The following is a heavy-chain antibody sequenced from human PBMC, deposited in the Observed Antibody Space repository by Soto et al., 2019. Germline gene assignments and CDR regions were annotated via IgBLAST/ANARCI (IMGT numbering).Heavy chain of an antibody. CDR1: GYTFTSYY. CDR3: ARAHNYGSGSYLLYYYYGMDV. V-gene: IGHV1-46*03. Sequence: ASVKVSCKASGYTFTSYYMHWVRQAPGQRLEWMGIINPSGGSTSYAQKFQGRVTMTRDTSTSTVYMELSSLRSEDTAVYYCARAHNYGSGSYLLYYYYGMDVWGQGTTVTVS. CDR2: INPSGGST. D-gene: IGHD3-10*01. J-gene: IGHJ6*02.